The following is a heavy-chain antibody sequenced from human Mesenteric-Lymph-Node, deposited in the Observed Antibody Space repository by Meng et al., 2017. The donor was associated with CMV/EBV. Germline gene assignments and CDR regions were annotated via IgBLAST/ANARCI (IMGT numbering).Heavy chain of an antibody. Sequence: GSLRLSCAVYGGSFSGYYWSWIRQPPGKGLEWIGEINHSGSTNYNPSLKSRVTISVDTSKNQFSLKLSSVTAADTAVYYCARLVARRSCDYWGRGTLVTVSS. D-gene: IGHD5-12*01. CDR2: INHSGST. V-gene: IGHV4-34*01. J-gene: IGHJ4*02. CDR3: ARLVARRSCDY. CDR1: GGSFSGYY.